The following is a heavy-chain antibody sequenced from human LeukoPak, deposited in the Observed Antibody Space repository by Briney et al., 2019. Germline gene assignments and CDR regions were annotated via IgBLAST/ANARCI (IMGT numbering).Heavy chain of an antibody. CDR2: IYYSGST. Sequence: SETLSLTCTASGGSISSYYWSWIRQSPGKGLEWIGYIYYSGSTNYNPSLKSRVTISVDTSKNQFSLRLSSVTAADTAVYYCARGRDGYNMDWGQGTLVTVSS. D-gene: IGHD5-24*01. CDR1: GGSISSYY. J-gene: IGHJ4*02. CDR3: ARGRDGYNMD. V-gene: IGHV4-59*01.